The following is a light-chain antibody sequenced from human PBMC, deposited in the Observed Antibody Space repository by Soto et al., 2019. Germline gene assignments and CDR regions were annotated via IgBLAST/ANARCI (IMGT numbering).Light chain of an antibody. CDR1: QSVSSN. Sequence: EIVMTQSPATLSVSPGERATLSCRASQSVSSNLAWYQQKPGQAPRLLISGASTSATGIPARFSGSGSGTEFTLTISSLQSEDFAVYYCQQYNNWPLFTFGPGTKVDIK. CDR2: GAS. V-gene: IGKV3-15*01. CDR3: QQYNNWPLFT. J-gene: IGKJ3*01.